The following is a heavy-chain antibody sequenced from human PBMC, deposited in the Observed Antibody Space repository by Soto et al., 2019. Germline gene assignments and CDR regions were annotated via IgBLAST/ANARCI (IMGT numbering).Heavy chain of an antibody. V-gene: IGHV3-30-3*01. CDR3: ARVPSSSGRAHFDY. CDR2: ISYDGSNK. CDR1: GFTFSSYA. J-gene: IGHJ4*02. Sequence: QVQLVESGGGVVQPGRSLRLSCAASGFTFSSYAMHWVRQAPGKGLEWVAVISYDGSNKYYADSMKGRFTISRDNSKKPLYLQMNSLRAEDTAVYYCARVPSSSGRAHFDYWGQGTLVTVSS. D-gene: IGHD2-15*01.